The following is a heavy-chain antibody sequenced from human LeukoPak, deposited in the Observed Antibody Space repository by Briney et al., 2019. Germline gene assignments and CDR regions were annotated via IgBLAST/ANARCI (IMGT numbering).Heavy chain of an antibody. CDR1: GYTFTSYY. D-gene: IGHD2-2*01. J-gene: IGHJ3*02. CDR2: INPNSGGT. V-gene: IGHV1-2*04. CDR3: ARVGSSTSWAYAFDI. Sequence: ASVKVSCKASGYTFTSYYMHWVRQAPGQGLEWMGWINPNSGGTNYAQKFQGWVTMTRDTSISTAYMELSRLRSDDTAVYYCARVGSSTSWAYAFDIWGQGTMVTVSS.